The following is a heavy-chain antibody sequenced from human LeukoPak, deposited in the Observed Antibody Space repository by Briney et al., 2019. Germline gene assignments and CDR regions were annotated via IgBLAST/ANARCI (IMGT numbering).Heavy chain of an antibody. Sequence: SETLSLTCFVPGGSITRSSYYWGWIRQPPGKGLEWIGSVYYSGSTYYNPSLKSRVTISVDTSKNQFSLKLSSVTAADTAVYYCAKYATIEEWGQGTLVTVSS. CDR1: GGSITRSSYY. CDR2: VYYSGST. D-gene: IGHD2-15*01. CDR3: AKYATIEE. J-gene: IGHJ4*02. V-gene: IGHV4-39*01.